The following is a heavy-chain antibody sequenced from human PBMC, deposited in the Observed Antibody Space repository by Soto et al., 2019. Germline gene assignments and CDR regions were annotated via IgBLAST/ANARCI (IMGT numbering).Heavy chain of an antibody. Sequence: LLLSCVGSGFRISNYFMSWVRQAPGKGLEWVANIKEDGSEKYYVESVKGRFTISRDNAKNSLYLQVNSLRDEDTAVYYCARPRFRGMDVWGQGTTVTVS. CDR2: IKEDGSEK. CDR1: GFRISNYF. V-gene: IGHV3-7*03. D-gene: IGHD3-10*01. J-gene: IGHJ6*02. CDR3: ARPRFRGMDV.